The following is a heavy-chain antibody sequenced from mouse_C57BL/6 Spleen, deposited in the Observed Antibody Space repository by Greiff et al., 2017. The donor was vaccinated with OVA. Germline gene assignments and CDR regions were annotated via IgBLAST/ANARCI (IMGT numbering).Heavy chain of an antibody. CDR2: IDPSDSYT. J-gene: IGHJ2*01. CDR1: GYTFTSYW. Sequence: QVQLQQPGAELVMPGASVKLSCKASGYTFTSYWMHWVKQRPGQGLEWIGEIDPSDSYTNYNQKFKGKSTLTVDKSSSTAYMQLSSLTSEDSAVYDCARSGIYYDSLDYWGQGTTLTVSS. D-gene: IGHD2-4*01. V-gene: IGHV1-69*01. CDR3: ARSGIYYDSLDY.